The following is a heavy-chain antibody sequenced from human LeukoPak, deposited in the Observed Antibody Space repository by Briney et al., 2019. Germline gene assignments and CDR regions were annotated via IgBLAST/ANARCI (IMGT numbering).Heavy chain of an antibody. CDR2: INHSGST. CDR1: GGSFSGYY. D-gene: IGHD4-17*01. J-gene: IGHJ5*02. CDR3: ARDKTVTLRWGRTTNNWFDP. Sequence: SETLSLTCAVYGGSFSGYYWSWIRQPSGKGLEWIGEINHSGSTNYNPSLKSRVTISVDTSKNQFSLKLSSVTAADTAVYYCARDKTVTLRWGRTTNNWFDPWGQGTLVTVSS. V-gene: IGHV4-34*01.